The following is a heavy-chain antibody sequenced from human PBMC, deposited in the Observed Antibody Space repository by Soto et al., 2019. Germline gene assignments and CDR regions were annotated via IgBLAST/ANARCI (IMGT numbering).Heavy chain of an antibody. J-gene: IGHJ4*02. CDR1: GGSVCRYSAA. D-gene: IGHD2-21*02. CDR3: ARIHPDSIDYFDY. V-gene: IGHV6-1*01. Sequence: SPALSLSCAISGGSVCRYSAAWNWIRKSPSRGLEWLGRTYYRSKWYNDYAVSVKSRITINPDTSKNQFSLQLNSVTPEDTPVYYCARIHPDSIDYFDYWGQGTLVTGSS. CDR2: TYYRSKWYN.